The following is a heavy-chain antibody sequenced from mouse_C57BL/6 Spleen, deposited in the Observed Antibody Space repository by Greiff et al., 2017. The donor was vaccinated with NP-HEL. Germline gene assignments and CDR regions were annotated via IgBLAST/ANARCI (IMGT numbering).Heavy chain of an antibody. CDR2: IDPENGDT. Sequence: VQLQQSGAELVRPGASVKLSCTASGFNIKDDYMHWVKQRPEQGLEWIGWIDPENGDTASASKFQGKATITADTSSNTAYLQLSSLTSEDTAVYYCTTDYYGSRLAYWGQGTLVTVSA. J-gene: IGHJ3*01. CDR3: TTDYYGSRLAY. CDR1: GFNIKDDY. D-gene: IGHD1-1*01. V-gene: IGHV14-4*01.